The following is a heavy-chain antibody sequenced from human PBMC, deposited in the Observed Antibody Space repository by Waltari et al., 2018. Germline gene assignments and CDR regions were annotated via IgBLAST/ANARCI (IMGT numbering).Heavy chain of an antibody. V-gene: IGHV4-38-2*01. CDR3: ARLERAARLDY. Sequence: QVQLPESGPGLVKPSETLSLTCAVSGYSLSSGYYWGWIRQPPGKGLEWIGSIYHSGSTYYNPSLKSRVTISVDTSKNQFSLKLSSVTAADTAVYYCARLERAARLDYWGQGTLVTVSS. J-gene: IGHJ4*02. CDR2: IYHSGST. CDR1: GYSLSSGYY. D-gene: IGHD6-6*01.